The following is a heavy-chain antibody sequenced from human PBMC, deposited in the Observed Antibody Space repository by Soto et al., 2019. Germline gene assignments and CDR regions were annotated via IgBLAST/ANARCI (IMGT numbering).Heavy chain of an antibody. CDR1: GYTLTELS. Sequence: GASVKLSCKVSGYTLTELSMHWVRQAPGKGLEWMGGFDPEDGETIYAQKFQGRVTMTEDTSTDTAYMELSSLRSEDTAVYYCATSRAAAGTMWWFDPWGQGTLVTVSS. J-gene: IGHJ5*02. CDR2: FDPEDGET. D-gene: IGHD6-13*01. V-gene: IGHV1-24*01. CDR3: ATSRAAAGTMWWFDP.